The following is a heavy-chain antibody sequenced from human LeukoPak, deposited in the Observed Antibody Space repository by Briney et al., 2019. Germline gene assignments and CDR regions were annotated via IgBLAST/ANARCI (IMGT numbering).Heavy chain of an antibody. Sequence: ASVKVSRKASGYTFTGYYMHWVRQAPGQGLEWMGWINPNSGGTNYAQKFQGRVTMTRDTSISTAYMELSRLRSDDTAVYYCAGAYLRSGSYDYYYYYMDVWGKGTTVTVSS. D-gene: IGHD1-26*01. CDR2: INPNSGGT. V-gene: IGHV1-2*02. CDR1: GYTFTGYY. CDR3: AGAYLRSGSYDYYYYYMDV. J-gene: IGHJ6*03.